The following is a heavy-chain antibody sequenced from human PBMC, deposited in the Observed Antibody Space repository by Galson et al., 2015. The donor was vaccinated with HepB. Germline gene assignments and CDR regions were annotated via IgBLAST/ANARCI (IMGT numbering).Heavy chain of an antibody. D-gene: IGHD1-1*01. CDR3: ARDDWYEGYYYYYYMDV. CDR2: INQDGSEK. Sequence: SLRLSCAASGFPFSGYGMSWVRQAPGKGLEWVANINQDGSEKNYVDSVKGRFTISRDSARNSLYLEMNRLSVDDTAVYYCARDDWYEGYYYYYYMDVWGKGTTVTVSS. J-gene: IGHJ6*03. V-gene: IGHV3-7*01. CDR1: GFPFSGYG.